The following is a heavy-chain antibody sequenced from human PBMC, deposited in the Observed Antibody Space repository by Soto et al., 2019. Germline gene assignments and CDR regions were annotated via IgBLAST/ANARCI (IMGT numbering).Heavy chain of an antibody. CDR2: INHSGST. CDR3: ARGLKAAAGTSYYFDY. D-gene: IGHD6-13*01. CDR1: GGSFSGYY. V-gene: IGHV4-34*01. J-gene: IGHJ4*02. Sequence: SETLSLTCAVYGGSFSGYYWSWIRQPPGKGLEWIGEINHSGSTNYNPSLKSRVTISVDTSKNQFSLKLSSVTAADTAVYYCARGLKAAAGTSYYFDYWGQGTLVTVS.